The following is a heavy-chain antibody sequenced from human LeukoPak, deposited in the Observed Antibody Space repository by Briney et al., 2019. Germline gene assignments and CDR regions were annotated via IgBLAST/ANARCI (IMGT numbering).Heavy chain of an antibody. CDR3: ASSIAAAGEY. CDR1: GGSISSGSYY. Sequence: SQTLSLTCTVSGGSISSGSYYWSWIRQPAGKGLEWIGRIYTSGSTNYNPSLKSRVTISVETSKNQFSLKLSSVTAADTAVYYCASSIAAAGEYWGQGTLVTVSS. D-gene: IGHD6-13*01. CDR2: IYTSGST. V-gene: IGHV4-61*02. J-gene: IGHJ4*02.